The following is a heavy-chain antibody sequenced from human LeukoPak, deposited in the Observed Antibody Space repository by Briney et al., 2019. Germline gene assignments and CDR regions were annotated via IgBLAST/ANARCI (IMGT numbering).Heavy chain of an antibody. Sequence: SETLSLTCTVSGGSISSSSYYWGWIRQPPGKGLEWIGSIYHSGSTYYNPSLKSRVTISVDTSMNHFSLELSSGTAADTAVYYCARLSSSGWFINYWGQGTLVTVSS. CDR1: GGSISSSSYY. D-gene: IGHD6-19*01. J-gene: IGHJ4*02. CDR3: ARLSSSGWFINY. V-gene: IGHV4-39*07. CDR2: IYHSGST.